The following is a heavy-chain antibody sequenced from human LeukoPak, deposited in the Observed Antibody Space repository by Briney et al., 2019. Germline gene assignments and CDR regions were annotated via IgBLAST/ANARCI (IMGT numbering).Heavy chain of an antibody. CDR1: GFTFSSYA. V-gene: IGHV3-23*01. CDR2: ISGSGSST. D-gene: IGHD2-15*01. CDR3: AKDQQRYCSGGSCLNSFDY. Sequence: AGGSLRLSCAASGFTFSSYAMSWVRQAPGKGLEWDSAISGSGSSTYYADSVKGRFTISRDNSKNTLYLQMNSLRAEDTAVYYCAKDQQRYCSGGSCLNSFDYWGQGTPVTVSS. J-gene: IGHJ4*02.